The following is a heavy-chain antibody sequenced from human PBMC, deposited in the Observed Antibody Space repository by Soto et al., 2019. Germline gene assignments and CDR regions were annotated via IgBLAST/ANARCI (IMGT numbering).Heavy chain of an antibody. CDR3: AKDMVAAADGFDY. J-gene: IGHJ4*02. V-gene: IGHV3-9*01. CDR2: ISWNSGSI. CDR1: GFTFDDYA. Sequence: PGGSLRLSCAASGFTFDDYAMHWVRQAPGKGLERVSGISWNSGSIGYADSVKGRFTISRDNAKNSLYLQMNSLRAEDTALYYCAKDMVAAADGFDYWGQGTLVTVSS. D-gene: IGHD6-13*01.